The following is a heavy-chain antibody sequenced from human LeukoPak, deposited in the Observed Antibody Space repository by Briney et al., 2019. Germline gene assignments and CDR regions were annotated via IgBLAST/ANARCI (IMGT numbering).Heavy chain of an antibody. Sequence: QSGGSLRLSCAASGFTLSSYAMSWVRQAPGKGLEWVSTISDNGGRTYYADSVKGRFTISRDNSKNTLFLQMNSLRAEDSAVYYCATDREGDPSAYYLVGGQGTLITVSS. CDR3: ATDREGDPSAYYLV. J-gene: IGHJ4*02. V-gene: IGHV3-23*01. D-gene: IGHD3-22*01. CDR2: ISDNGGRT. CDR1: GFTLSSYA.